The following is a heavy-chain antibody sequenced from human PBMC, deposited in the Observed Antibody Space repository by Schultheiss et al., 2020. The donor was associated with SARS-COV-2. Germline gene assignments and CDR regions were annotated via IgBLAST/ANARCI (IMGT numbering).Heavy chain of an antibody. Sequence: SQTLSLTCTVSGGSISSYYWSWIRQPAGKGLEWIGRIYTSGSTNYNPSLKSRVTISVDTSKNQFSLKLSSVTAADTAVYYCASQMDIVATSDAFDIWGQGTMVTVSS. V-gene: IGHV4-4*07. CDR3: ASQMDIVATSDAFDI. CDR1: GGSISSYY. D-gene: IGHD5-12*01. J-gene: IGHJ3*02. CDR2: IYTSGST.